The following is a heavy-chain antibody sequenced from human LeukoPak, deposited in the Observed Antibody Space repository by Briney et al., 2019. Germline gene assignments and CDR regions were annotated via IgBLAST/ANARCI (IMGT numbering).Heavy chain of an antibody. J-gene: IGHJ6*02. CDR2: IYHNGSP. Sequence: SETLSLTCTVSGGSISSNTYYWGWVRQPPGKGLEWIGSIYHNGSPYLNPSLKSRVTISVDSSVYQFSLRLRSVTAADTAGYYCARQGAVTSRRTHYYAMDVWVQGTTVTVSS. CDR3: ARQGAVTSRRTHYYAMDV. CDR1: GGSISSNTYY. V-gene: IGHV4-39*01. D-gene: IGHD4-17*01.